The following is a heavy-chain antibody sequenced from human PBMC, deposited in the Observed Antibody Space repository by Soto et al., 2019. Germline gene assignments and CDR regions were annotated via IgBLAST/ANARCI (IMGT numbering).Heavy chain of an antibody. CDR1: GGSISSSSYY. CDR3: AREPAVVAVVNWFDP. V-gene: IGHV4-39*02. CDR2: IYYSGST. J-gene: IGHJ5*02. D-gene: IGHD2-15*01. Sequence: PSETLSLTCTVSGGSISSSSYYWGWIRQPPGKGLEWIGSIYYSGSTYYNPSLKSRVTISVDTSKNQLSLKLSSVTAADTAVYYCAREPAVVAVVNWFDPWGQGTLVTVSS.